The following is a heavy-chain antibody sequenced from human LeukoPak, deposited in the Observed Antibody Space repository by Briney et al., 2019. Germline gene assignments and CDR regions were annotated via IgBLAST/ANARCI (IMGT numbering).Heavy chain of an antibody. CDR1: GGSISSSSYY. V-gene: IGHV4-39*07. J-gene: IGHJ5*02. CDR2: IYYSGST. D-gene: IGHD3-10*01. CDR3: ARDRPMVRGVIVP. Sequence: SETLSLTCTVSGGSISSSSYYWGWIRQPPRKGLEWIGSIYYSGSTYYNPSLKSRVTISVDTSKNQFSLKLSSVTAADTAVYYCARDRPMVRGVIVPWGQGTLVTVSS.